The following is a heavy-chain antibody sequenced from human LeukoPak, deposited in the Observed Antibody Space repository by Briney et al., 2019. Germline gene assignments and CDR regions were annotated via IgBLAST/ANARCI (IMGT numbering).Heavy chain of an antibody. D-gene: IGHD6-19*01. CDR3: ARDRIAVAGTFDY. V-gene: IGHV4-30-4*08. CDR1: GGSISSGDYY. J-gene: IGHJ4*02. Sequence: PSQTLSLTCTVSGGSISSGDYYWSWLRQPPGKGLVWIGYIYYSGSTYYNPSLKSRVTISVDTSKNQFSLKLSSVTAADTAVYYCARDRIAVAGTFDYWGQGTLVTVSS. CDR2: IYYSGST.